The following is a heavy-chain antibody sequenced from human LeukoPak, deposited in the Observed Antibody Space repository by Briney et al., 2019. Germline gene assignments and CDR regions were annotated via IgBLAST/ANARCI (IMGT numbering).Heavy chain of an antibody. D-gene: IGHD3-22*01. CDR2: ISDSGGST. J-gene: IGHJ4*02. Sequence: GGSLRLSCAVSGITLSNYGMSWVRQAPGKGLGWVAGISDSGGSTNYADSVKGRFTISIDNPKNTLYLQMNSLRAEDTAVYFCAKRGVVIRVILVGFHKEAYYFDSWGQGALVTVSS. CDR3: AKRGVVIRVILVGFHKEAYYFDS. CDR1: GITLSNYG. V-gene: IGHV3-23*01.